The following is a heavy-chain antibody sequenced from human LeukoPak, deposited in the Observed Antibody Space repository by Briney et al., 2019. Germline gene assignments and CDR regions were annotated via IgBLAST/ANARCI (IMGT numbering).Heavy chain of an antibody. D-gene: IGHD6-19*01. V-gene: IGHV4-34*01. CDR1: GGSFSGYY. J-gene: IGHJ4*02. CDR3: AKNTWQWLVRFYFDY. CDR2: INHSGST. Sequence: SETLSLTCAVYGGSFSGYYWSWIRQPPGKGLEWIGEINHSGSTNYNPSLKSRVTISVDTSKNQFSLKLSSVTAADTAVYYCAKNTWQWLVRFYFDYWGQGTLVTVSS.